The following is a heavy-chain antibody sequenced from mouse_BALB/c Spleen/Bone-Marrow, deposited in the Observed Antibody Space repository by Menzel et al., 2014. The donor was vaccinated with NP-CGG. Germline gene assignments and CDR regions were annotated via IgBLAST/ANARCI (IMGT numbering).Heavy chain of an antibody. D-gene: IGHD1-1*01. CDR3: ARWITTVVAPYVMDY. Sequence: QVQLQQPGAELVRPGSSVKISCKAFGYAFSSYWMNWVKQRPGQGLEWIGQIYPGDGDTNYNGKFKGKATLTADKSSSTAYMQLSSLTSEDSAVYFCARWITTVVAPYVMDYWGQGTSVTVSS. CDR2: IYPGDGDT. J-gene: IGHJ4*01. CDR1: GYAFSSYW. V-gene: IGHV1-80*01.